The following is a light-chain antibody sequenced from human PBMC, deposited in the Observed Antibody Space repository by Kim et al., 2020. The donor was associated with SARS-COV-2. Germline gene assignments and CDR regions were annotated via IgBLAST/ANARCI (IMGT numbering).Light chain of an antibody. Sequence: SVGDRVTITCQASQDISNYLNWYQQKPGKAPKLLIYDASNLETGVPSRFSGSGSGTDFTFTISSLQPEDIATYYCQQYDNLLPSLTFGGGTKLEIK. J-gene: IGKJ4*01. V-gene: IGKV1-33*01. CDR2: DAS. CDR3: QQYDNLLPSLT. CDR1: QDISNY.